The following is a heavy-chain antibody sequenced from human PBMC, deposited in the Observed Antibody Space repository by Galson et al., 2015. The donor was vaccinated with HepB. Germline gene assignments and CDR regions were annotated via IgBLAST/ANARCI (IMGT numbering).Heavy chain of an antibody. CDR2: INGDGVST. V-gene: IGHV3-74*01. J-gene: IGHJ3*02. Sequence: SLRLCCAASEFTFCSPWMHWGRQAPGEGLVWVSRINGDGVSTRYGDSVKGRFTISRDNAKNTLYRQVNSLRAEDTAVYYGARETYYYDNAGYYRQTDAFDIWDQGTMVTVSS. D-gene: IGHD3-22*01. CDR3: ARETYYYDNAGYYRQTDAFDI. CDR1: EFTFCSPW.